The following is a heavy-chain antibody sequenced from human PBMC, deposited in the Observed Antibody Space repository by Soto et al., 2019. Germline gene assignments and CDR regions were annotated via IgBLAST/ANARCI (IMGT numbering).Heavy chain of an antibody. CDR3: SRLFCSTATCDSWFDP. J-gene: IGHJ5*02. CDR2: IDPRDSQT. V-gene: IGHV5-10-1*01. CDR1: GYTFTTFW. D-gene: IGHD1-26*01. Sequence: GESLKISCTGFGYTFTTFWISWVRQMPGKGLEWMGRIDPRDSQTNYSPSFQGHVTISVDKSISTAYLQWDSLKASDTAMYYCSRLFCSTATCDSWFDPWGQGTLVTVSS.